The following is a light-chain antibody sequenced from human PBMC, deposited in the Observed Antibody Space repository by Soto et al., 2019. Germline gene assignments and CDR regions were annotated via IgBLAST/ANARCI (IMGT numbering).Light chain of an antibody. CDR1: QSIGIY. J-gene: IGKJ5*01. CDR3: QQTFTMPTT. CDR2: AAS. Sequence: DSEVTQSPSSLSASVGDRVTISCRASQSIGIYLNWYQEKPGKAPKLLIYAASSLQSGVPSRLSGSGSETDFILTISSLQPEDSATYYCQQTFTMPTTFGQGTRLEIK. V-gene: IGKV1-39*01.